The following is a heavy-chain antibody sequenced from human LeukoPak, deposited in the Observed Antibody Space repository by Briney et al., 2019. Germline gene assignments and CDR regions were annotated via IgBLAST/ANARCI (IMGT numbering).Heavy chain of an antibody. CDR3: AREGIAAAGFPNWFDP. CDR1: GYTFTSYG. V-gene: IGHV1-18*01. CDR2: ISAYNGNT. J-gene: IGHJ5*02. Sequence: ASVKVSCKASGYTFTSYGISWVRQAPGQGLEWMGWISAYNGNTNYAQKLQGRVTMTTDTSASTAYMELRSLRSDDTAVYYCAREGIAAAGFPNWFDPWGQGTLVTVSS. D-gene: IGHD6-13*01.